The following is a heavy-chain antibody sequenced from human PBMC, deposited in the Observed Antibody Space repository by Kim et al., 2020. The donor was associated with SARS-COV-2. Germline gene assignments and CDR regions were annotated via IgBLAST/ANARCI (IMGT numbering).Heavy chain of an antibody. Sequence: YNPSRKSRVTISVDTSKNQFSLKLSSVTAADTAVYYCAQTGYSSSYWFDPWGQGTLVTVSS. CDR3: AQTGYSSSYWFDP. J-gene: IGHJ5*02. D-gene: IGHD6-13*01. V-gene: IGHV4-31*02.